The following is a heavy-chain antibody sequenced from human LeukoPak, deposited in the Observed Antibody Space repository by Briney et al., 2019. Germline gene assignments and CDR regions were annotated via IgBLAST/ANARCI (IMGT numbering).Heavy chain of an antibody. D-gene: IGHD3-22*01. CDR3: ARQDGPYYDSSGYYYYGMDV. CDR1: GGSISSYY. J-gene: IGHJ6*02. CDR2: IYYSGST. V-gene: IGHV4-59*08. Sequence: SSETLSLTCTVSGGSISSYYWSWIRQPPGKGLEWIGYIYYSGSTNYNPSLKSRVTISVDTSKNQFSLKLSSVTAADTAVYYCARQDGPYYDSSGYYYYGMDVWGQGTTVTVSS.